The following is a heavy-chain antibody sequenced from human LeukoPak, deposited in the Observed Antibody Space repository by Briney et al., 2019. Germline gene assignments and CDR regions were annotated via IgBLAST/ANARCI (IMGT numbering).Heavy chain of an antibody. J-gene: IGHJ4*02. V-gene: IGHV3-74*01. D-gene: IGHD6-19*01. Sequence: GGSLRLSCAASGFTFSSYWMHWVRQAPGKGLVWVSRISSGGSNTDYADSVKGRFTISRDNAKNTLSLQMNSLRAEDTAVYYCINYNSGWHWGQGTLVTVSS. CDR2: ISSGGSNT. CDR1: GFTFSSYW. CDR3: INYNSGWH.